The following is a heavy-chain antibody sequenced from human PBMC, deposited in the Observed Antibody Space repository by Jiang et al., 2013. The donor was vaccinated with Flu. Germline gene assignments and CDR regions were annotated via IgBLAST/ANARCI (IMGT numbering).Heavy chain of an antibody. J-gene: IGHJ5*02. CDR3: ARQSRLWFGEGLEWFDP. CDR1: GGSISSSSYY. CDR2: IYYSGST. Sequence: LLKPSETLSLTCTVSGGSISSSSYYWGWIRQPPGKGLEWIGSIYYSGSTYYNPSLKSRVTISVDTSKNQFSLKLSSVTAADTAVYYCARQSRLWFGEGLEWFDPWGQGTLVTVSS. D-gene: IGHD3-10*01. V-gene: IGHV4-39*01.